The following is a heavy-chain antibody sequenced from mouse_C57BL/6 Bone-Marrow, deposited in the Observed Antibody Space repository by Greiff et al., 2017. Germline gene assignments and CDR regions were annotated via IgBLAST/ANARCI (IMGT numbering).Heavy chain of an antibody. D-gene: IGHD2-4*01. V-gene: IGHV1-15*01. Sequence: VQLQQSGAELVRPGASVTLSCKASGYTITDDEMHWVKQTPVHGLEWIGAIDPETGGPAYNQKFKGKAILNADKSSSTAYMELRSLTSEDSAVYYFTMITRYFDVWGTGTTVTVSS. CDR2: IDPETGGP. CDR3: TMITRYFDV. J-gene: IGHJ1*03. CDR1: GYTITDDE.